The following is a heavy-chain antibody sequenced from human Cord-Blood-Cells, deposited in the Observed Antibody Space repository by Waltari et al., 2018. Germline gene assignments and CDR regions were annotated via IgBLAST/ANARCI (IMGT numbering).Heavy chain of an antibody. D-gene: IGHD6-6*01. CDR2: FIPLFDTL. Sequence: QVQLVQSGAEVKKPGSSVKVSCKASVGTFSSYAISWVRQAPGQGLEWMGGFIPLFDTLNYAQTSKGRFTITADECTSTAYMELSSLRSEDTAVYYCARLAASDAFDIWGQGTMVTVSS. CDR1: VGTFSSYA. J-gene: IGHJ3*02. V-gene: IGHV1-69*01. CDR3: ARLAASDAFDI.